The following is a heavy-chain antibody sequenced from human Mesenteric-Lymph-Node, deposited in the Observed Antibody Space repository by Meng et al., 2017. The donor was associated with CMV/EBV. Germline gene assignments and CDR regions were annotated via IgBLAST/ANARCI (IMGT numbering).Heavy chain of an antibody. V-gene: IGHV1-2*02. CDR2: VNPNSSGA. D-gene: IGHD3-16*01. CDR1: EHTVTDSY. CDR3: AIDTLTDGGAFDI. J-gene: IGHJ3*02. Sequence: ASVKVSCKASEHTVTDSYIHWVRQAPGQGLEWMGWVNPNSSGADYAQKFQGRITMSRDTSVSTAYMELSSLRSDDTAVYYCAIDTLTDGGAFDIWGPGTMVTVSS.